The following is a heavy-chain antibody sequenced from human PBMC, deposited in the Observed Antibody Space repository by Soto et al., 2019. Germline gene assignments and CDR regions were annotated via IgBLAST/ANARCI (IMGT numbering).Heavy chain of an antibody. D-gene: IGHD3-10*01. V-gene: IGHV3-74*01. Sequence: GGSLRLSCAASGFTFSGDWMHWVRQAPGKGLVWVSRINTDGSGTSYADSVKGRFTISRDNAKNTLYLQMNSLRAEDTAVYYCAKDRSTYYLVPPFDPWGQGTLVTVSS. CDR1: GFTFSGDW. CDR3: AKDRSTYYLVPPFDP. J-gene: IGHJ5*02. CDR2: INTDGSGT.